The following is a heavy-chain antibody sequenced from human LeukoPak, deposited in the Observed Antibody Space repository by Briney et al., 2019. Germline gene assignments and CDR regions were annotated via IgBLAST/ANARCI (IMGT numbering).Heavy chain of an antibody. CDR2: IIPTLGIA. D-gene: IGHD2-2*01. J-gene: IGHJ4*02. CDR1: GGTFSSYA. Sequence: VASVKVSCKASGGTFSSYAISWVRQAPGQGLEWMGRIIPTLGIANYAQKFQGRVTITADKSTSTAYMELSSLRSEDTAVYYCASPRPYCSSTSCYERFDYWGQGTLVTVSS. V-gene: IGHV1-69*04. CDR3: ASPRPYCSSTSCYERFDY.